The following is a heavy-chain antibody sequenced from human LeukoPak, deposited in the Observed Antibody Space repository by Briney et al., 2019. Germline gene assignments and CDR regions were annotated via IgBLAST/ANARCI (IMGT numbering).Heavy chain of an antibody. V-gene: IGHV1-69*05. CDR1: GGTFSSYA. CDR3: ARASWDCSGGSCYPDAFDI. J-gene: IGHJ3*02. CDR2: IIPIFGTA. Sequence: SVKVSCKASGGTFSSYAISWVRQAPGQGLEWMGGIIPIFGTANYAQKFQGRVTITTDESTSTAYMELSSLRSEDTAVYYCARASWDCSGGSCYPDAFDIWGQGTMVTVSS. D-gene: IGHD2-15*01.